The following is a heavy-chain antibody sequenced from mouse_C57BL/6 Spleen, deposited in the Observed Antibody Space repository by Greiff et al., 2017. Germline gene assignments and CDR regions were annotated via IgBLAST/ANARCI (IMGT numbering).Heavy chain of an antibody. J-gene: IGHJ1*03. CDR1: GYTFTDCY. CDR2: IYPGSGNT. CDR3: ARRTDWYFDV. Sequence: QVQLKESGAELVRPGASVKLSCKASGYTFTDCYINWVKQRPGQGLEWIARIYPGSGNTYYNEKFKGKATLTAEKSSSTAYMQLSSLTSEDSAVYFCARRTDWYFDVWGTGTTVTVSS. V-gene: IGHV1-76*01.